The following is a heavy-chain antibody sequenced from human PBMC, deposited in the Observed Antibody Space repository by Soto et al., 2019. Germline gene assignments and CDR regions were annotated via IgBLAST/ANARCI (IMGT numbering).Heavy chain of an antibody. Sequence: QVQLQEWGPGLVKPSETLSLTCTVSGGSVSSGSYYWSWIRQPPGKGLEWIGYIYYSGSTNYNPSLKSRVTISVDTSKNQFSLKLSSVTAADTAVYYCARVRQRYCSGGSCYSDAFDIWGQGTMVTVSS. CDR2: IYYSGST. V-gene: IGHV4-61*01. D-gene: IGHD2-15*01. CDR1: GGSVSSGSYY. J-gene: IGHJ3*02. CDR3: ARVRQRYCSGGSCYSDAFDI.